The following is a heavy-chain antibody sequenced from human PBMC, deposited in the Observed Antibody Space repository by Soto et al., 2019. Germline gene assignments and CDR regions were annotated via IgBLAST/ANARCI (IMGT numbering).Heavy chain of an antibody. CDR1: GFSLSTSGVG. D-gene: IGHD6-19*01. CDR3: AHSFDSSGWYNPDAFDI. V-gene: IGHV2-5*01. Sequence: SGPTLVKPTQTLTLTCTFSGFSLSTSGVGVGWIRQPPGKALEWLALIYWNDDKRYSPSLKSRLTITKDTSKNQVVLTMTNMDPVDTATYYCAHSFDSSGWYNPDAFDIWGQGTMVTVSS. CDR2: IYWNDDK. J-gene: IGHJ3*02.